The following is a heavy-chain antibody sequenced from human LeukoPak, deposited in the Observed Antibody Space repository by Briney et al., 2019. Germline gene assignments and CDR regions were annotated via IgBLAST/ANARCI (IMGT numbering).Heavy chain of an antibody. J-gene: IGHJ3*02. CDR3: ARSLISYSSSPYDAFDI. Sequence: PSETLSLTCTVSGGSISSYYWSWIRQPPGKGLEWIGYIYYSGSTNYNPSLKSRVTISVDTSKNQFSLKLSSVTAADTAVYYCARSLISYSSSPYDAFDIWGQGTMVTVSS. D-gene: IGHD6-13*01. CDR2: IYYSGST. CDR1: GGSISSYY. V-gene: IGHV4-59*12.